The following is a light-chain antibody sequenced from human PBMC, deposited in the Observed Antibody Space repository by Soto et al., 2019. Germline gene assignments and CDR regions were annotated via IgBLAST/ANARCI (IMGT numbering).Light chain of an antibody. V-gene: IGLV2-8*01. CDR1: SSDVGGYNY. CDR3: SSYAGSTL. CDR2: EVS. J-gene: IGLJ2*01. Sequence: QSVLTQPPSASGSPGQSVTISCTGTSSDVGGYNYVSWYQQHPGKAPKLMIYEVSKRPSGVPDRFSGSKSANTASLTVSGLQAEDEADYYCSSYAGSTLFGGGTKVTVL.